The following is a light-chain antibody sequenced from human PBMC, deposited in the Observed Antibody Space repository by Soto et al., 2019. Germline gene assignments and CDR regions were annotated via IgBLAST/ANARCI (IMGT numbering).Light chain of an antibody. CDR3: QQYNNYLFT. V-gene: IGKV1-5*01. CDR2: DAS. Sequence: DIQMTQSPSSLSASVGDRVTITCRASQSISSWLAWYQQKPGKAPKLLIYDASTLESAVPSRFSDSGSGTEFTLTISSLQPDDFAPYYCQQYNNYLFTFGPATKVDFK. CDR1: QSISSW. J-gene: IGKJ3*01.